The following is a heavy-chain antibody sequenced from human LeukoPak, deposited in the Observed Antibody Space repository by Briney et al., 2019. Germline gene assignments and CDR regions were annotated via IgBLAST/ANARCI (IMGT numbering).Heavy chain of an antibody. CDR3: ARDLVSGSWYGRSLLSFDY. Sequence: GGSLRLSCAASGFTFSSYSMNWVRQAPGKGLEWVSYISSSSSTIYYADSVKGRFTISRDNAKNSLYLQMNSLRAEDTAVYYCARDLVSGSWYGRSLLSFDYWGQGTLVTVSS. J-gene: IGHJ4*02. D-gene: IGHD6-13*01. V-gene: IGHV3-48*01. CDR2: ISSSSSTI. CDR1: GFTFSSYS.